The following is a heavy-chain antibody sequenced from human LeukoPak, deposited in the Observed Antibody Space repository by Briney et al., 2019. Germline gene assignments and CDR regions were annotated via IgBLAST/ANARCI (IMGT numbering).Heavy chain of an antibody. Sequence: SETLSLTCTVSGGSISSYYWSWLRQPPGKGLEWVGYIYYSGSTNYNPSLKSRVTISVDTSKNQFSLKLSSVTAADTAVYYCARVNIITGYCSGGSCYPNNWFDPWGQGTLVTVSS. CDR1: GGSISSYY. J-gene: IGHJ5*02. CDR2: IYYSGST. V-gene: IGHV4-59*01. D-gene: IGHD2-15*01. CDR3: ARVNIITGYCSGGSCYPNNWFDP.